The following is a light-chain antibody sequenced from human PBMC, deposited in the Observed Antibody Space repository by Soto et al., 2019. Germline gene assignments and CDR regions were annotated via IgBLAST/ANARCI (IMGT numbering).Light chain of an antibody. CDR1: QSINAW. CDR2: GAS. V-gene: IGKV1-5*03. CDR3: QQYNSYWT. J-gene: IGKJ1*01. Sequence: DIQMTQSPSTLSASVGDRVTITCRASQSINAWLAWYQQKPGKAPKLLIYGASSLESGVPSRFSGSGSGTEFTLTINSLQPDDFATYYCQQYNSYWTFGQGTKVEIK.